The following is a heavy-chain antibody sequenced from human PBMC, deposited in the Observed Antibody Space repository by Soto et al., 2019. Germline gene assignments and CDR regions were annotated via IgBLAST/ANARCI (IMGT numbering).Heavy chain of an antibody. CDR1: GYTFTSYD. V-gene: IGHV1-8*01. Sequence: QVQLVQSGAEVKKPGASVKVSCKASGYTFTSYDINWVRQATGQGLEWLGWMNPSSGTTGYAQKFQGRVTMTRDTSTTTAYMELSSLRFEDTGVYYCAREDVDYRGQGTLITVSS. CDR2: MNPSSGTT. CDR3: AREDVDY. J-gene: IGHJ4*02.